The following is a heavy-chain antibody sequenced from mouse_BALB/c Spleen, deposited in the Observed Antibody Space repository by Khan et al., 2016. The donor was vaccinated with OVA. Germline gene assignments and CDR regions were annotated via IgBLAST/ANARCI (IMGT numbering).Heavy chain of an antibody. D-gene: IGHD1-1*01. J-gene: IGHJ1*01. CDR2: ISSGGST. V-gene: IGHV5-6-5*01. CDR3: AREYYYGTGYFDV. CDR1: GFTSSSYA. Sequence: EVELVESGGGLVKPGGSLKLSCAASGFTSSSYAMSWVRQTPEKRLEWVASISSGGSTYYPDSVKGRFTISRDNARNILYLQMSSLRSEDTAMYYCAREYYYGTGYFDVWGAGTTVTVSS.